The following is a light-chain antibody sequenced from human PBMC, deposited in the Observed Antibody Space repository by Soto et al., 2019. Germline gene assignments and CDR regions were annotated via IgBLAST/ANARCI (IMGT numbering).Light chain of an antibody. CDR2: GAS. CDR1: QSIRSW. CDR3: QHYHSDPWT. V-gene: IGKV1-5*01. J-gene: IGKJ1*01. Sequence: DIQMTQSPSTLSASVGDRVTITCRASQSIRSWLAWYQWKPGKAPKLLIYGASSLESGVPLRFSGSGSGTEITLTIISLQPDEFATYYCQHYHSDPWTCGQGTKVEVK.